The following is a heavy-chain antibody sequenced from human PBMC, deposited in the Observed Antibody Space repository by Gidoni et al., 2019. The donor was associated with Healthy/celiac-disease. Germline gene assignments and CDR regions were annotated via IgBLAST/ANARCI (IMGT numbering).Heavy chain of an antibody. V-gene: IGHV3-33*01. CDR1: GFTFSSYG. CDR3: ARAGDDAFDI. Sequence: QVQLVESGGGVVQPGRSLSLSCAASGFTFSSYGMHWVRQAPGKGLEWVAVIWYDGSNKYYADSVKGRFTISRDNSKNTLYLQMNSLRAEDTAVYYCARAGDDAFDIWGQGTMVTVSS. J-gene: IGHJ3*02. D-gene: IGHD3-16*01. CDR2: IWYDGSNK.